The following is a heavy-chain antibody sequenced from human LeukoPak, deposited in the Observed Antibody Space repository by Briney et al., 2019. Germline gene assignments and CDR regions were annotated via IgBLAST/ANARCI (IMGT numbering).Heavy chain of an antibody. CDR1: GFTLSRYG. Sequence: GGSLRLSCAASGFTLSRYGMSWVRQAPGKGLDWVSAISGSDSNTYYADSVKGRFTISRDNSKNTLYLQMNSLRAEDTAVYYCAREATLGLWFGESRLSIGGYYFDYWGQGTLVTVSS. J-gene: IGHJ4*02. CDR3: AREATLGLWFGESRLSIGGYYFDY. V-gene: IGHV3-23*01. D-gene: IGHD3-10*01. CDR2: ISGSDSNT.